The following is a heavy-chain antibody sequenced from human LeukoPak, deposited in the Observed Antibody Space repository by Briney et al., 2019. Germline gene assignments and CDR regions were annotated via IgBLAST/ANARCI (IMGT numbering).Heavy chain of an antibody. CDR2: IYYSGST. Sequence: PSETLSLTCTVSGGSISSYYWSWIRQPPGRRLEWIGYIYYSGSTNYNPSLKSRVTISVDTSKNQFSLKLSSVTAADTAVYYCARRRYCSGGSCYRPSQTDYGMDVWGQGTTVTVSS. V-gene: IGHV4-59*08. CDR1: GGSISSYY. J-gene: IGHJ6*02. CDR3: ARRRYCSGGSCYRPSQTDYGMDV. D-gene: IGHD2-15*01.